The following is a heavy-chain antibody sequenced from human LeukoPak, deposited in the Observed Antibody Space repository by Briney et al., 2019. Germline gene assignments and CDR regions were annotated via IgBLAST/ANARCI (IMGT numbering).Heavy chain of an antibody. V-gene: IGHV3-48*03. CDR3: ARDPNSDLVDGAGDAFDI. D-gene: IGHD3-3*01. Sequence: GGSLRLSCAASGFTFSSYEMNWVRQAAGKGLEWVSYISSSGSTIYYADSVKGRFTISRDNAKNSLYLQMTSLTAEDTAVYYCARDPNSDLVDGAGDAFDIWGQGTMVTVSS. CDR1: GFTFSSYE. CDR2: ISSSGSTI. J-gene: IGHJ3*02.